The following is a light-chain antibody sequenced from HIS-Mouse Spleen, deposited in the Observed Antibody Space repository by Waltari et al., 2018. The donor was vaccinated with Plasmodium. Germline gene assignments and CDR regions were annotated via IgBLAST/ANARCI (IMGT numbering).Light chain of an antibody. V-gene: IGKV3-11*01. CDR1: QSVSSY. CDR2: DAS. Sequence: EIVLTQSPATLSLSPGERATLSCRSSQSVSSYLAWYQQKPGQALRLLIYDASNRATVITARFSGSGSGTDFTLTISSLEPEDFAVYYCQQRSNWPPLTFGGGTKVEIK. J-gene: IGKJ4*01. CDR3: QQRSNWPPLT.